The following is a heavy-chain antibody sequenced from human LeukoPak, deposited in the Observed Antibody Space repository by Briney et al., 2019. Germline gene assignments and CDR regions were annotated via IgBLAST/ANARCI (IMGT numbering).Heavy chain of an antibody. D-gene: IGHD3-22*01. Sequence: GGSLRLSCAASGFTFNNYAMSWVRQAPGKGLEWASSIAGSGVSTDYAAPVKGRFTISKDKSKNTLYLEMNSLRAGDTAVYYCARLPFFFYDSSGYYYDYWGQGTLVTVSS. J-gene: IGHJ4*02. V-gene: IGHV3-23*01. CDR3: ARLPFFFYDSSGYYYDY. CDR2: IAGSGVST. CDR1: GFTFNNYA.